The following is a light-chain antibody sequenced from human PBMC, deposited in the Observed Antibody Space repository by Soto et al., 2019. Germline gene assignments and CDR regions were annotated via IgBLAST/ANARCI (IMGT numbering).Light chain of an antibody. CDR3: QQRSNWPPT. CDR2: DAS. Sequence: EIVLTQSPATLSLSPGERATLSCRASQSVSSSLAWYQQKPGQAPRLLMYDASNRATGIPARLSGSGSGTDFTLTISSLEPEDFALYDCQQRSNWPPTFGQGTKVEIK. CDR1: QSVSSS. V-gene: IGKV3-11*01. J-gene: IGKJ1*01.